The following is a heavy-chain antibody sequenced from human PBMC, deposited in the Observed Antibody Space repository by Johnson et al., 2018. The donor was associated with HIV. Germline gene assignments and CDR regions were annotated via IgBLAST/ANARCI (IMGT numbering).Heavy chain of an antibody. J-gene: IGHJ3*02. CDR1: GFTFDDYA. CDR3: ARGFGNSGYYYSVPLAFDI. Sequence: LLVESGGGVVQPGNSLRLSCAASGFTFDDYAMHWVRQAPGKGLEWVSGISWNSGSIGYADSVKGRFTISRDNAKNSLYLQMNSLRAEDTALYYCARGFGNSGYYYSVPLAFDIWGQGTMVTVSS. CDR2: ISWNSGSI. V-gene: IGHV3-9*01. D-gene: IGHD3-22*01.